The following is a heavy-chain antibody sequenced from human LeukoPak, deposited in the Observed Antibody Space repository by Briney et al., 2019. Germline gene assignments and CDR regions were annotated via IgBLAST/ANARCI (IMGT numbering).Heavy chain of an antibody. CDR1: GGSFSGYY. V-gene: IGHV4-34*01. Sequence: SETLSLTCAVYGGSFSGYYWSWIRQPPGKGLEWIGEINHSGSTNYNLSLKSRVTISVDTSKNQFSLKLSSVTAADTAVYYCARGPRRITMIVVVTYYFDYWGQGTLVTVSS. J-gene: IGHJ4*02. CDR2: INHSGST. CDR3: ARGPRRITMIVVVTYYFDY. D-gene: IGHD3-22*01.